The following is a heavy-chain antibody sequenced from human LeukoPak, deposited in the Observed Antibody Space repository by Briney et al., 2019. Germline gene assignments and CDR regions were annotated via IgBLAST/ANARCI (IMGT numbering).Heavy chain of an antibody. V-gene: IGHV4-39*01. CDR1: GGSLSSSSYY. CDR2: IYYSGST. D-gene: IGHD2-2*01. CDR3: ARDRYCSSTSCYPFDY. Sequence: PSETLSLTCTVSGGSLSSSSYYWGWIRQPPGRGLEWVGSIYYSGSTYYNPSLKSRVTISVDTSKNQYSLTLSSVTAADTAVYYCARDRYCSSTSCYPFDYWGQGTLVTVSS. J-gene: IGHJ4*02.